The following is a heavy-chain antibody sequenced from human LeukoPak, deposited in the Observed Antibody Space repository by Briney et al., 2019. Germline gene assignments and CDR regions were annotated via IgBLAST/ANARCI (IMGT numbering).Heavy chain of an antibody. CDR2: IYYSGST. Sequence: SETLSLTCAVSGGSISSGGYSWSWIRQPPGKGLEWIGYIYYSGSTNYNPSLKSRVTISVDTSKNQFSLKLSSVTAADTAVYYCASYHFRSDAFDIWGQGTMVTVSS. CDR1: GGSISSGGYS. J-gene: IGHJ3*02. D-gene: IGHD2-2*01. V-gene: IGHV4-61*08. CDR3: ASYHFRSDAFDI.